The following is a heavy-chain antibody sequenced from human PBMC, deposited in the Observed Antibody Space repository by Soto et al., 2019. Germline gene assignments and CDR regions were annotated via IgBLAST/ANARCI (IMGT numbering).Heavy chain of an antibody. CDR1: GYTFTSYA. CDR3: AAGRTGGSYYGMDV. V-gene: IGHV1-3*01. CDR2: INAGNGNT. Sequence: ASVKVSCTASGYTFTSYAMHWVRQAPGQRLEWMGWINAGNGNTKYSQKFQGRVTITRDMSTSTAYMVLSSLRSDDTAVYYCAAGRTGGSYYGMDVWGQGTTVTVSS. D-gene: IGHD2-2*01. J-gene: IGHJ6*02.